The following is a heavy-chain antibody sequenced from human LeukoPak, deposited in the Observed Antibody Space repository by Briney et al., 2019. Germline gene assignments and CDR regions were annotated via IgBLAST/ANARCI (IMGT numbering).Heavy chain of an antibody. V-gene: IGHV1-2*02. Sequence: ASVKVSCKASGYTFTGYYMHWVRQATGQGLEWMGWMNPNSGGTNYAQKFQGRVTMTTDTSTSTAYMELRSLRSDDTAVYYCARESYGDYAAIDPWGQGTLVTVSS. CDR3: ARESYGDYAAIDP. CDR1: GYTFTGYY. D-gene: IGHD4-17*01. J-gene: IGHJ5*02. CDR2: MNPNSGGT.